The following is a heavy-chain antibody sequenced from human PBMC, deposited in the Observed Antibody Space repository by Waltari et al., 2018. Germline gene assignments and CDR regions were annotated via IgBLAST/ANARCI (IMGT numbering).Heavy chain of an antibody. CDR3: ARREGYNSLDY. J-gene: IGHJ4*02. Sequence: QVQLQESGPGLVKPSQTLSLTCSVSGGSVNNGVFFWSWIRQPPGKGLEWIGYIYYRGGTYHNPSLKSRLTMSVDTSKNQFSLYLRSVPAADTAVYYCARREGYNSLDYWGQGILVTVSS. D-gene: IGHD1-1*01. V-gene: IGHV4-30-4*01. CDR1: GGSVNNGVFF. CDR2: IYYRGGT.